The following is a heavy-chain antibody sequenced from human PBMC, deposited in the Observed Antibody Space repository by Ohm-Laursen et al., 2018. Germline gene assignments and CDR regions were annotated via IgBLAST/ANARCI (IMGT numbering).Heavy chain of an antibody. Sequence: SLRLSCSASGFNFETHSMNWVRQAPGKGLEWVSCITKNGATEYADSVKGRFTITRDNAMRSVFLQMNSLRDEDTAVYYCAKDDTGASGWYGMDVWGQGTTVTVSS. D-gene: IGHD6-19*01. V-gene: IGHV3-48*02. CDR2: ITKNGATE. CDR1: GFNFETHS. CDR3: AKDDTGASGWYGMDV. J-gene: IGHJ6*02.